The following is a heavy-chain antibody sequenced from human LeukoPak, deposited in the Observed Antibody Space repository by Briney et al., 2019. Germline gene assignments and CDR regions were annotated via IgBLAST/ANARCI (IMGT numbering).Heavy chain of an antibody. CDR2: ISWNSGSI. Sequence: GGSLRLSCAASGFTFDDYAMHWVRQAPGKGLEWVSGISWNSGSIGYADSVKGRFTISRDNAKNSLYLQMNSLRAEDTALYYCAKDNYYGSGSQGRPSFVDYWGQGTLVTVSS. CDR1: GFTFDDYA. CDR3: AKDNYYGSGSQGRPSFVDY. D-gene: IGHD3-10*01. V-gene: IGHV3-9*01. J-gene: IGHJ4*02.